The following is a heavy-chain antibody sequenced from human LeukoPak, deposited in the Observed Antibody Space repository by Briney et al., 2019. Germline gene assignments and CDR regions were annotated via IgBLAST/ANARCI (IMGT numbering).Heavy chain of an antibody. CDR3: ARVWGGIAVAGREYYSDY. CDR1: GYTFTSYY. Sequence: ASVKVSCKASGYTFTSYYMHWVRQAPGQGLEWMGIINPSGGSTSYAQKFQGRVTMTRDTSTSTVYMELSSLRSEDTAVYYCARVWGGIAVAGREYYSDYWGQGTLVTVSS. D-gene: IGHD6-19*01. CDR2: INPSGGST. J-gene: IGHJ4*02. V-gene: IGHV1-46*01.